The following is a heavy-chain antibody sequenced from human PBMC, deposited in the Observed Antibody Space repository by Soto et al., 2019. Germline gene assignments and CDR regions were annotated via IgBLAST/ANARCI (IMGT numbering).Heavy chain of an antibody. CDR1: SASISSSSYF. CDR2: IYHTGST. V-gene: IGHV4-39*01. D-gene: IGHD3-9*01. J-gene: IGHJ5*02. CDR3: ARHFPLTGYYFAWFDP. Sequence: SETLSLTCTVSSASISSSSYFWGWIRQPPGKGLEWIGSIYHTGSTYYSPSLKSRVTISVDTSENQFSLKLRSVTAADTAVYYCARHFPLTGYYFAWFDPWGQGTLVTVS.